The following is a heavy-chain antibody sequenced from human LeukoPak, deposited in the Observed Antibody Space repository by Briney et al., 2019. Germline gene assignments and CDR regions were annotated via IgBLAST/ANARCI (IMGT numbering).Heavy chain of an antibody. CDR1: GFTFSSYA. D-gene: IGHD2-2*01. V-gene: IGHV3-23*01. CDR2: ISGSGGST. CDR3: AKVIRGVEQLLDAFDI. J-gene: IGHJ3*02. Sequence: GGSLRLSCAASGFTFSSYAMSWVRQAPGKGLEWVSAISGSGGSTYNADSVKGRFTISRDNSKNTLYLQMNSLRAEDTALYYCAKVIRGVEQLLDAFDIWGQGTMVTVSS.